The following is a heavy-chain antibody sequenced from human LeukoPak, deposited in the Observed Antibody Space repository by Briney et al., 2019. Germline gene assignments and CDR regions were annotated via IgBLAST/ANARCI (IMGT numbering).Heavy chain of an antibody. D-gene: IGHD6-13*01. CDR2: ISNSGIT. CDR3: ARSGGYSSSWSL. V-gene: IGHV4-59*01. CDR1: GGSISAYY. Sequence: SETLSLTCTVSGGSISAYYWNWIRQPPGKGLEWIGYISNSGITTYNPSLKSRVTISVDSSKSQFSLKLNSVTAADTAVYYCARSGGYSSSWSLWGQGTLVTVSS. J-gene: IGHJ4*02.